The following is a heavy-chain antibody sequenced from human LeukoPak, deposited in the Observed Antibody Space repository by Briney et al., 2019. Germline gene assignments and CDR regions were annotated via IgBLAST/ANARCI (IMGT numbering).Heavy chain of an antibody. V-gene: IGHV3-48*02. CDR1: GFTFSSYS. CDR2: ISSSSSTI. Sequence: GGSLRLSCAASGFTFSSYSMNWVRQAPGKGLEWVSYISSSSSTIYYAGPVKGRFTISRDNAKNSLYLQMNSLRDEDTAVYYCARLSEPHYYYYYYMDVWGKGTTVTVSS. J-gene: IGHJ6*03. CDR3: ARLSEPHYYYYYYMDV.